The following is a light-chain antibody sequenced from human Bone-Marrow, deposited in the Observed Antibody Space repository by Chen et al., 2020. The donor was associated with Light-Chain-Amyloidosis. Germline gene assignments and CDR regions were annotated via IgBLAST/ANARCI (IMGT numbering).Light chain of an antibody. CDR1: SSDVGGDNH. CDR3: SSYTITNTRV. J-gene: IGLJ1*01. Sequence: SALTQPASVSGSPGQSITISCTGTSSDVGGDNHVSWYQQHPDKAPKLMIYEVTNRPSWVPYRFSGSKSDNTASLTISGLQTEDEADYFCSSYTITNTRVFGSWTRVTVL. V-gene: IGLV2-14*01. CDR2: EVT.